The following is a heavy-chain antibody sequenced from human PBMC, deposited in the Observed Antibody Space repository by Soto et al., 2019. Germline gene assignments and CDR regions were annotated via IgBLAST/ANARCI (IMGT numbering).Heavy chain of an antibody. CDR3: AKDGVDRTATVTGGY. Sequence: GPEVKKPGASVRVSCRASGYTFTNYGIGWVRQAPGQGLEWMGWINTYNGNTNYAQKFRGRLTMTTDPSTNTAYMELRSLKSDDTAMYYCAKDGVDRTATVTGGYWGQGTLVTVSS. CDR2: INTYNGNT. J-gene: IGHJ4*02. CDR1: GYTFTNYG. D-gene: IGHD2-2*01. V-gene: IGHV1-18*01.